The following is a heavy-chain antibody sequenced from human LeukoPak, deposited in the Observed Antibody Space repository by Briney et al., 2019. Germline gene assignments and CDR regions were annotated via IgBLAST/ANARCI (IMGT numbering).Heavy chain of an antibody. CDR2: IKEDGSEK. CDR1: GFTFSSYW. V-gene: IGHV3-7*01. D-gene: IGHD1-1*01. J-gene: IGHJ2*01. Sequence: PGGSLRLSCAASGFTFSSYWMSWVRQAPGTGLEWVANIKEDGSEKYYADSVKGRFTISRDNAKNSLSLQMNSLRVEDTAVYYCARVHVEGWFFDVWGRGTLVTVSS. CDR3: ARVHVEGWFFDV.